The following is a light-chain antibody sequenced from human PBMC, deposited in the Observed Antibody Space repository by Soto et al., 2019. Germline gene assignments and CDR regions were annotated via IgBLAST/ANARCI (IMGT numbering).Light chain of an antibody. V-gene: IGLV2-14*01. Sequence: QSVLTQPASVSGSPGQSITISCTGTSSDVGGYNYVSWYQQHPGKAPKLMIYEVSNRPSGVSNRFSGSKSDNTASLTISGLQAEDEADYYCSSYTSSITLYVFGTGTKVTVL. CDR2: EVS. J-gene: IGLJ1*01. CDR3: SSYTSSITLYV. CDR1: SSDVGGYNY.